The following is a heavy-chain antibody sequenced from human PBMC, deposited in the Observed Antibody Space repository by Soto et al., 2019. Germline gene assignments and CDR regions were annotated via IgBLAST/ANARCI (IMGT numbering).Heavy chain of an antibody. J-gene: IGHJ6*02. CDR3: TTDSIAAAGIVDYYYGMDV. CDR2: IKSKTDGGTT. V-gene: IGHV3-15*07. D-gene: IGHD6-13*01. Sequence: PGGSLRLSCAASGFTFSNAWMNWVRQAPGKGLECVGRIKSKTDGGTTDYAAPVKGRFTISRDDSKNTLYLQMNSLKTEDTAVYYCTTDSIAAAGIVDYYYGMDVWGQGTTVTVSS. CDR1: GFTFSNAW.